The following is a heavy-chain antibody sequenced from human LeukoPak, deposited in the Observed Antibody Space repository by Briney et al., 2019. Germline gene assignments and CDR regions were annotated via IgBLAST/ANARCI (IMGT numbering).Heavy chain of an antibody. CDR1: GYTLTELS. Sequence: GASVKVSCKVSGYTLTELSMHWVRQAPGKGPEWMGGFDPEDGETIYAQKFQGRVTMTEDTSTDTAYMELSSLRSEDTAVYYCATDPNYYDSSGYYGYWGQGTLVTVSS. J-gene: IGHJ4*02. CDR2: FDPEDGET. V-gene: IGHV1-24*01. D-gene: IGHD3-22*01. CDR3: ATDPNYYDSSGYYGY.